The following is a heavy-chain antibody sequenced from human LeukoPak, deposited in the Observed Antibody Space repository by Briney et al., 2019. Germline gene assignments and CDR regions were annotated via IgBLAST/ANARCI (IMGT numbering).Heavy chain of an antibody. D-gene: IGHD3-10*01. V-gene: IGHV3-74*01. CDR2: VKSDGTAT. CDR1: GFTFSSHL. CDR3: AIAMDDFDY. Sequence: GSLRLSCAASGFTFSSHLMHWVRQAQGTGLVWVSSVKSDGTATNYADSVKGRFTISRDNAKNTLYLQMNSLRAEDTAVYYCAIAMDDFDYWGQGTLVTVSS. J-gene: IGHJ4*02.